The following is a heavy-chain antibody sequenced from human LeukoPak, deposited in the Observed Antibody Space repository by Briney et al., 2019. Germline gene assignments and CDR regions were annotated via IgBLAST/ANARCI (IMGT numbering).Heavy chain of an antibody. V-gene: IGHV4-59*01. Sequence: SETPSLTCTVSGGSISSYYWSWIRQPPGKGLEWIGYIYYSGSTNYNPSLKSRVTISVDTSKNQFSLKLSSVTAADTAVYYCARDIRYYGLGDYYYYGMDVWGKGTTVTVSS. CDR1: GGSISSYY. D-gene: IGHD3-10*01. CDR2: IYYSGST. CDR3: ARDIRYYGLGDYYYYGMDV. J-gene: IGHJ6*04.